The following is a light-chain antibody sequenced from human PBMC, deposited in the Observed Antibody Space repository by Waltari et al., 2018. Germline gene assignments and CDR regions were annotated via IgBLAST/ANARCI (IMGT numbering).Light chain of an antibody. Sequence: DIQLTQSPSFLSASVGDRVTITCRASQDISSYLAWYQQKPGKAPQLLIYAASSLQGGVPPRFSGSGSGSEFTLIISSLQPEDIAAYYCQQLNSYPLTCGQGTRVEIK. CDR2: AAS. J-gene: IGKJ1*01. V-gene: IGKV1-9*01. CDR3: QQLNSYPLT. CDR1: QDISSY.